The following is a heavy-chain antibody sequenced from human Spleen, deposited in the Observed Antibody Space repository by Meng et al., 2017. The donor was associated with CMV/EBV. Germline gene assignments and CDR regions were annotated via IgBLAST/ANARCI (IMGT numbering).Heavy chain of an antibody. CDR3: ARDGRGIFGLYGMDV. CDR1: GGSISRYY. V-gene: IGHV4-59*01. J-gene: IGHJ6*02. CDR2: IYYSGST. D-gene: IGHD3/OR15-3a*01. Sequence: SETLSLTCTVSGGSISRYYWNWIRQPPGKGLEWIGYIYYSGSTNYNPSLKSRVTISVDTSKNHFSLKLSSVTAADTAVYSCARDGRGIFGLYGMDVWGQGTTVTVSS.